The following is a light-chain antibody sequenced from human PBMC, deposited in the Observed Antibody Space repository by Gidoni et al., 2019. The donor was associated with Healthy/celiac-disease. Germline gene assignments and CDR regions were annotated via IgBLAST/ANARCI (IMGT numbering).Light chain of an antibody. V-gene: IGLV2-11*01. CDR3: CSSACSYTSLSV. CDR2: DVS. CDR1: SSDVGGYNY. J-gene: IGLJ1*01. Sequence: QSALTQPRSVSGAPGQEVTISCTGTSSDVGGYNYDSGYQQHQGKAPKLIISDVSKRPSGVPARFSGSKSGNTASPTISGLQTEDEADYYCCSSACSYTSLSVFGTGTKVTVL.